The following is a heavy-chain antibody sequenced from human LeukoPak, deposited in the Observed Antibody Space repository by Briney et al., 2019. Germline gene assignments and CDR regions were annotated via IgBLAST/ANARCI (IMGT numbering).Heavy chain of an antibody. CDR2: IYTSGST. CDR1: GGSISSGSYY. CDR3: ARDRRTGTTFSFDY. Sequence: PSETLSLTCTVSGGSISSGSYYWSWIRQPAGKGLEWIGRIYTSGSTNYNPSLKSRVTISVDTSKNQFSLKLSSVTTADTAVYYCARDRRTGTTFSFDYWGQGTLVTVSS. J-gene: IGHJ4*02. D-gene: IGHD1-7*01. V-gene: IGHV4-61*02.